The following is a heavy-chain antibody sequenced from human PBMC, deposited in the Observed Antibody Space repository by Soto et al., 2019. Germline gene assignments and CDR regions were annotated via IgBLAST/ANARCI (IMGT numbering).Heavy chain of an antibody. CDR1: GFTFSNAW. CDR3: TTNCDMGIRDGMDV. CDR2: IKSKTDGGTT. D-gene: IGHD1-1*01. V-gene: IGHV3-15*07. J-gene: IGHJ6*02. Sequence: EVQLVESGGGLVKPGGSLRLSCAASGFTFSNAWMNWVRQAPGKGLEWVGRIKSKTDGGTTDYAAPVKGRFTISRDESKNTLYLQMNSLKTEVTAVYYCTTNCDMGIRDGMDVWGQGTTVTVSS.